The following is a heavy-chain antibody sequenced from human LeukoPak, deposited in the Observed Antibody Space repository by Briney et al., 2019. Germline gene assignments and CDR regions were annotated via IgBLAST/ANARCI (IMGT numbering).Heavy chain of an antibody. D-gene: IGHD1-26*01. CDR3: ARDPDPGGVGATTGGY. J-gene: IGHJ4*02. Sequence: GSSVKVSCKASGGTFSSYAISWVRQAPGQGLEWMGRIIPILGIANYAQKFQGRVTITADKSTSTAYMELSSLRSEDTAVYYCARDPDPGGVGATTGGYWGQGTLVTVSS. V-gene: IGHV1-69*04. CDR1: GGTFSSYA. CDR2: IIPILGIA.